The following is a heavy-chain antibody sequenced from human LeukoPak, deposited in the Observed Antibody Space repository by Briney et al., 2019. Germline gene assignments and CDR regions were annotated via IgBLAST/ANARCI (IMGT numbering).Heavy chain of an antibody. J-gene: IGHJ4*02. CDR1: GFIFSNYV. Sequence: PGGSLRLSCAASGFIFSNYVVSWVRQAPGKGLEWVSVISGSGGETNYAASVKGRFTISRDNSKNTLYLQMSSLRAEDTAVYHCAKAPGSATAARYFEYWGQGALVTVSS. D-gene: IGHD3-9*01. V-gene: IGHV3-23*01. CDR3: AKAPGSATAARYFEY. CDR2: ISGSGGET.